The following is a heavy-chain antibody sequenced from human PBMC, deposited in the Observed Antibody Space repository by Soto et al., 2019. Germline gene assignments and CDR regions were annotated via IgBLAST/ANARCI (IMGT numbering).Heavy chain of an antibody. V-gene: IGHV4-59*08. CDR2: IYYSGST. CDR1: GGSISSYY. Sequence: QVQLQESGPGLVKPSETLSLTCTVSGGSISSYYWSWIRQPPGKGLEWIGYIYYSGSTNYNPSLKSRVTISVDTSKNQFSLKLSSVTAADTAVYYCARPGIADSYWYFDLWGRGTLVTVSS. CDR3: ARPGIADSYWYFDL. D-gene: IGHD3-10*01. J-gene: IGHJ2*01.